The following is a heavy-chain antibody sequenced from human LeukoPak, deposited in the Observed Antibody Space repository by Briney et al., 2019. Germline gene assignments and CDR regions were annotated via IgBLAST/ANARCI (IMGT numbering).Heavy chain of an antibody. Sequence: SSETLSLNCTVSGGSISSSNYHWGWIRQPPGKGLEWIGSIYYSGSTYYNPSLKSRVTISVDTSKNQFSLKLSSVTAADTAVYYCARLPYPYDSSGSPPLDYWGQGTLVTVSS. CDR3: ARLPYPYDSSGSPPLDY. V-gene: IGHV4-39*01. CDR1: GGSISSSNYH. J-gene: IGHJ4*02. D-gene: IGHD3-22*01. CDR2: IYYSGST.